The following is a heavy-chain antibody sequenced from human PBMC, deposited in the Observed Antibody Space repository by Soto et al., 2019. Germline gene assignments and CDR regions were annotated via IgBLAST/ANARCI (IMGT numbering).Heavy chain of an antibody. J-gene: IGHJ6*02. Sequence: SVKVSCKASGGTFSSYAISWVRQAPGQGLEWMGGIIPIFGTANYAQKFRGRVTITADESTSTAYMELSSLRSEDTAVYYCARAYYDINFLNSYYYYGMDVWGQGTTVTVSS. CDR1: GGTFSSYA. V-gene: IGHV1-69*13. D-gene: IGHD3-9*01. CDR3: ARAYYDINFLNSYYYYGMDV. CDR2: IIPIFGTA.